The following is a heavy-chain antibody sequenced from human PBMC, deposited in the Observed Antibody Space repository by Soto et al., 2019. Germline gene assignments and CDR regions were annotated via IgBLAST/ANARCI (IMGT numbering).Heavy chain of an antibody. CDR1: GGSFSAYC. J-gene: IGHJ5*02. CDR2: INHSGST. Sequence: QVQLQQWGAGLLKPSETLSLTCGVYGGSFSAYCWRWVRPPPGKGLEWIGEINHSGSTNYNPSLKSRVTISVDTSKNQFSLKLNSVTAADTAVYYCARGRDGGAASWGQGTLVTVSS. V-gene: IGHV4-34*01. CDR3: ARGRDGGAAS. D-gene: IGHD3-16*01.